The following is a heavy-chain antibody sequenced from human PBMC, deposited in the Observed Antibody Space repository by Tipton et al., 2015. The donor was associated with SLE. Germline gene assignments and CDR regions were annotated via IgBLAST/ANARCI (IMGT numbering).Heavy chain of an antibody. J-gene: IGHJ5*02. D-gene: IGHD3-10*01. V-gene: IGHV4-39*07. CDR3: ARGEGYYGSGSYQGWFDP. Sequence: TLSLTCTVSGGSIGRSSYYWGWIRQPRGKGLEWIASVYDSGSTYYNPSLKSRVTISVDTSKNQFSLKLDSVTAADTAVYYCARGEGYYGSGSYQGWFDPWGQGTLVTVSS. CDR2: VYDSGST. CDR1: GGSIGRSSYY.